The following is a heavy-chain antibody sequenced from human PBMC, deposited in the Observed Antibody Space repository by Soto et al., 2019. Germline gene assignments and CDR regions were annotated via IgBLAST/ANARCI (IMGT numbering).Heavy chain of an antibody. J-gene: IGHJ1*01. V-gene: IGHV3-15*07. CDR3: TTEYSYGYSSAYMGS. D-gene: IGHD5-18*01. CDR2: IKSKTDGGTT. Sequence: GVSRRLACATSGVTFRNAWRNWVLHAPWKGLEWVGRIKSKTDGGTTDYAAPVKGRFTISRDDSKNTLYLQMNSLKTEDTAVYYCTTEYSYGYSSAYMGSWGQGTPVPVSS. CDR1: GVTFRNAW.